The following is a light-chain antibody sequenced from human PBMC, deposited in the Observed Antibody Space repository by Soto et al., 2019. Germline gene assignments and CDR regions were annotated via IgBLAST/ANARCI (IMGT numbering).Light chain of an antibody. CDR1: QRVGSN. CDR3: QQYTSWPIT. CDR2: GIS. Sequence: VLTQSPATLSVSPGERATLSCRASQRVGSNFLAWYQQKPGQAPRLLSYGISARAIGVPDRFSGSGSGTEFTLTISSLQSEDFAVYYCQQYTSWPITFGQGTRLEIK. V-gene: IGKV3-15*01. J-gene: IGKJ5*01.